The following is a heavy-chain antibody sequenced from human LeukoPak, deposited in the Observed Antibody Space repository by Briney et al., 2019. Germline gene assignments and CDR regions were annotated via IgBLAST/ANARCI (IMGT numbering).Heavy chain of an antibody. Sequence: PSETLSLTCTVSGGSISSGDYYWSWIRQPPGKGLEWIGYIYYSGSTYYNPSLKSRVTISVDTSKNQFSLKLSSVTAADTAVYYCARGIFDWALYYYYYYMDVWGKGTTVTVSS. CDR3: ARGIFDWALYYYYYYMDV. J-gene: IGHJ6*03. CDR1: GGSISSGDYY. D-gene: IGHD3-9*01. V-gene: IGHV4-30-4*08. CDR2: IYYSGST.